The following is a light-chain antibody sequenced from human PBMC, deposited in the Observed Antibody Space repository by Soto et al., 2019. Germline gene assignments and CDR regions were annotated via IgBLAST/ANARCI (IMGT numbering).Light chain of an antibody. CDR1: QSVSSW. Sequence: DIQMTQSPSTLSASVGDRVTITCRASQSVSSWLAWYQQKPGKAPKLLIYDASSLESGVPSRFSGSGSGTEFTLTISSLQPDDFASYHCQQYNTYFLTFGGGTRWIS. V-gene: IGKV1-5*01. CDR2: DAS. J-gene: IGKJ4*01. CDR3: QQYNTYFLT.